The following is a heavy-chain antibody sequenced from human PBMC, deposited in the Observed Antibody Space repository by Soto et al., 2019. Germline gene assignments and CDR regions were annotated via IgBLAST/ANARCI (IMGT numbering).Heavy chain of an antibody. CDR2: ISSSSSYI. D-gene: IGHD3-10*01. CDR1: GFTFSSYS. J-gene: IGHJ6*02. Sequence: GGSLRLSCAASGFTFSSYSMNWVRQAPGKGLEWVSSISSSSSYICYADSVKGRFTISRDNAKNSLYLQMNSLRAEDTAVYYCARDGEYYYGSGSPGGMDVWGQGTTVTVS. V-gene: IGHV3-21*01. CDR3: ARDGEYYYGSGSPGGMDV.